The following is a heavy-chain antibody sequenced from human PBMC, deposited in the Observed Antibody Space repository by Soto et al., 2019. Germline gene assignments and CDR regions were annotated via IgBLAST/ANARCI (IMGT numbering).Heavy chain of an antibody. D-gene: IGHD3-3*01. V-gene: IGHV3-13*04. J-gene: IGHJ5*02. CDR3: ARASLAWSLDP. Sequence: EVQLVESGGGLVQPGGSLRLSCAASGFTFSSYDMHWVRQATGKGLEWVSAIGAAGDTYYPGSVKGRFTISRENAKNSLYLQMNSLRAGDTAVYYCARASLAWSLDPWGQGTLVTVSS. CDR1: GFTFSSYD. CDR2: IGAAGDT.